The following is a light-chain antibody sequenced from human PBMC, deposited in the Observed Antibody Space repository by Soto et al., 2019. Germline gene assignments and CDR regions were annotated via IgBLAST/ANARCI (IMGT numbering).Light chain of an antibody. J-gene: IGKJ1*01. CDR2: GAS. CDR1: QSVSTS. CDR3: QQRSNWPWT. V-gene: IGKV3-11*01. Sequence: EIVLTQSPGTLSLSPGARATLSCRASQSVSTSLAWYQQKPGQAPRLLIYGASTRATDIPARFSGSGSGTDFTLTISSLEPEDFAVYYCQQRSNWPWTFGQGTKVDI.